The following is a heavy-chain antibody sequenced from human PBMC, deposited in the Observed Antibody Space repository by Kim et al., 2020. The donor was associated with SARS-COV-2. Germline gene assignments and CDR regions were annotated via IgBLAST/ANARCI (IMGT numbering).Heavy chain of an antibody. D-gene: IGHD4-17*01. V-gene: IGHV4-31*03. Sequence: SETLSLTCTVSGGSISSGGYYWSWIRQHPGKGLEWIGYIYYSGSTYYNPSLKSRVTISVDTSKNQFSLKLSSVTAADTAVYYCARVTKNLVYYGDYYYYYGMDVWGQGTTVTVSS. J-gene: IGHJ6*02. CDR3: ARVTKNLVYYGDYYYYYGMDV. CDR1: GGSISSGGYY. CDR2: IYYSGST.